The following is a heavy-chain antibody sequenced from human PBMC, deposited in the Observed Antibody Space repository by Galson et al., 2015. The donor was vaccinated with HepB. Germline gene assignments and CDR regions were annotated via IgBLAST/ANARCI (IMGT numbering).Heavy chain of an antibody. Sequence: QSGAEVKKPGESLKISCKGSGYSFTSYWIGWVRQMRGKGLEWMGIIYPGDSDTRYSPSFQGQVTISADKSISTAYLQWSSLKASDTAMYYCARHRGEAAAGIWGDAFDIWGQGTMVTVSS. CDR1: GYSFTSYW. J-gene: IGHJ3*02. CDR3: ARHRGEAAAGIWGDAFDI. D-gene: IGHD6-13*01. V-gene: IGHV5-51*01. CDR2: IYPGDSDT.